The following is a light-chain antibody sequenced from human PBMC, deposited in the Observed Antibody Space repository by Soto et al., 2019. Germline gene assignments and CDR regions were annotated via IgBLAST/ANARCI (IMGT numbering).Light chain of an antibody. CDR3: QQRNNWPPIT. V-gene: IGKV3-11*01. J-gene: IGKJ5*01. CDR1: QSVRRY. CDR2: DAS. Sequence: EIVMTQSPDTLFVSPGERATLSCRASQSVRRYLAWYQQKPGQAPRLLIYDASTRATGIPARFSSSGSETDFTLTITSLEPEDFAVYYCQQRNNWPPITFGQGTRLEIK.